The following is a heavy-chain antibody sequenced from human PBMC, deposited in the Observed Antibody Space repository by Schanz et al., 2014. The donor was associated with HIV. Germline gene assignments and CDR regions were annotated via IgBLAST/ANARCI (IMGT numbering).Heavy chain of an antibody. CDR2: TISATNI. Sequence: EVQLVESGGGLAQPGGSLRLSCAASGFTLKSFTMNWVRQSPGKGLEGISTISATNIFYADSVIARFTVTRDDAQNSLHLHMNSLRDEDTAVYYCARSPFNAMDVWGQGTPVTVSS. CDR3: ARSPFNAMDV. CDR1: GFTLKSFT. J-gene: IGHJ6*02. V-gene: IGHV3-48*02.